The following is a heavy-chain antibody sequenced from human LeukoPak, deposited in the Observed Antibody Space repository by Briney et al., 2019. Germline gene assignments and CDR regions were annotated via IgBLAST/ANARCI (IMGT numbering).Heavy chain of an antibody. CDR3: AKDRVGATFIWWAPFGP. D-gene: IGHD1-26*01. V-gene: IGHV3-74*01. CDR2: ISFDGSDA. CDR1: GFTFSGFW. J-gene: IGHJ5*02. Sequence: GGSLRLSCAASGFTFSGFWMHWVRQAPGKGLVWVSCISFDGSDATYADSVKGRFTISRDNSKNTLYLQMNSLRAEDTAVYYCAKDRVGATFIWWAPFGPWGQGTLVTVSS.